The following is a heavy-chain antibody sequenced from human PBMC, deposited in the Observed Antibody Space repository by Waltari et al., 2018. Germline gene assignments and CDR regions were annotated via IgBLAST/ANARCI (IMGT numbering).Heavy chain of an antibody. CDR1: GFSFSTYC. CDR2: IKPDGSFT. V-gene: IGHV3-74*01. D-gene: IGHD3-10*01. CDR3: VRSGFLDV. J-gene: IGHJ6*02. Sequence: VQLAVSGGGLVQPEGYPALYCDAGGFSFSTYCMNWARQVPGEELACIARIKPDGSFTAYADSVKGRFTISRDNARNTLYLQMDSLRADDTAIYYCVRSGFLDVWGQGTTVTVSS.